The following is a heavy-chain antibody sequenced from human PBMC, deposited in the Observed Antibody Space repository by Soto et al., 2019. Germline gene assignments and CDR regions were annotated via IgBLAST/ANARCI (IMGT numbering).Heavy chain of an antibody. CDR2: IYYSGST. D-gene: IGHD3-22*01. J-gene: IGHJ5*02. Sequence: SGTLSLSCTVSGGSISIAGDYWCWIRQHPGKGLEWIGYIYYSGSTYYNPSLKSRVTISVDTSKNQFSLKLSSVTAADTAVYYCARGSYYDSSGYYGPWGQGTLVTVSS. CDR1: GGSISIAGDY. CDR3: ARGSYYDSSGYYGP. V-gene: IGHV4-31*03.